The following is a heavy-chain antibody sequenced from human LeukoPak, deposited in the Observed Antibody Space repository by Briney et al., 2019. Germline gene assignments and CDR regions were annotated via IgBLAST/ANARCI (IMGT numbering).Heavy chain of an antibody. Sequence: SETLSLTCTVSGGSISSYYWSWIRQPPGKGLEWIGYIYYSGSTNYNPSLKSRVTISVDTSKNQFSLKLSSVTAADTAVYYCARQAGTTGAFDIWGRGTMVTVSS. J-gene: IGHJ3*02. CDR1: GGSISSYY. D-gene: IGHD1-7*01. CDR3: ARQAGTTGAFDI. V-gene: IGHV4-59*08. CDR2: IYYSGST.